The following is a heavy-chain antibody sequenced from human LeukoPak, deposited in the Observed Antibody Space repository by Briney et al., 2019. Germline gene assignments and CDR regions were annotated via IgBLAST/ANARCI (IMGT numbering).Heavy chain of an antibody. CDR3: ARARGYCSGGSCYPDY. D-gene: IGHD2-15*01. CDR1: GGSFSGYY. J-gene: IGHJ4*02. CDR2: INHSGST. V-gene: IGHV4-34*01. Sequence: SETLSPTCAVYGGSFSGYYWSWIRQPPGKGLEWIGEINHSGSTNYNPSLKSRVTISVDTSKNQFSLKLSSVTAADTAVYYCARARGYCSGGSCYPDYWGQGTLVTVSS.